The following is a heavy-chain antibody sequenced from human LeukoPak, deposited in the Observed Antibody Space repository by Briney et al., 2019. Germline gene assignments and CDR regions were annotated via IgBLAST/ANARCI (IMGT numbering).Heavy chain of an antibody. D-gene: IGHD3-10*01. J-gene: IGHJ4*02. V-gene: IGHV1-18*01. CDR3: ARFTMGETGCDY. CDR2: ISAYNVST. Sequence: SVSVSCKASGYTFTSYGISWVRQAPGQGLEWMGWISAYNVSTNYAQKRQGRVTMTTDTSTSTAYMELRSLRSDDTAVYYCARFTMGETGCDYWGQGTLVTVPP. CDR1: GYTFTSYG.